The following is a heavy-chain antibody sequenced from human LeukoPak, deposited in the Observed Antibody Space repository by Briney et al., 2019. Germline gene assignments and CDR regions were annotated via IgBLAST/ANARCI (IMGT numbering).Heavy chain of an antibody. CDR3: ARVTAAGTWTFDI. CDR2: MNPNSGNT. CDR1: GDTFIIND. D-gene: IGHD6-13*01. J-gene: IGHJ3*02. Sequence: ASVKVSCKASGDTFIINDINWVRQATGQGLEWMGWMNPNSGNTGYAQKFQGRVTMTRNISITTAYMELTDLRSEDTAVYYCARVTAAGTWTFDIWGQGTKVTVSS. V-gene: IGHV1-8*02.